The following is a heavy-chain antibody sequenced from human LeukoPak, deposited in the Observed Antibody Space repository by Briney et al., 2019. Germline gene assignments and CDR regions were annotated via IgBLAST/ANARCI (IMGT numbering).Heavy chain of an antibody. CDR2: ISYDGSNK. V-gene: IGHV3-30*18. Sequence: PGGSLRLSCAASGFTFSSYGMHWVRQAPGKGLEWVAVISYDGSNKYYADSVKGRFTISRDNSKNTLYLQMNGLRAEDTAVYYCAKDQTYYYDSSGYYGYFDYWGQGALVTVSS. J-gene: IGHJ4*02. CDR1: GFTFSSYG. CDR3: AKDQTYYYDSSGYYGYFDY. D-gene: IGHD3-22*01.